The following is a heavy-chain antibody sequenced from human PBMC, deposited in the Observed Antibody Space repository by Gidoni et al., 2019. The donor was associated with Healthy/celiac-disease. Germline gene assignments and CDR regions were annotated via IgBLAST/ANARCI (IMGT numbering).Heavy chain of an antibody. CDR2: ISGSGGRT. CDR3: AKEDYGSGSYYSSGMDV. J-gene: IGHJ6*02. CDR1: GFTFSSYS. V-gene: IGHV3-23*01. Sequence: EVQLLESGGGLVQPGGSLRLSCAASGFTFSSYSMRWVRQAPGKGLEWVSAISGSGGRTYYADSVKGRFTISRDNSKNTLYLQMNSLRAEDTAVYYCAKEDYGSGSYYSSGMDVWGQGTTVTVSS. D-gene: IGHD3-10*01.